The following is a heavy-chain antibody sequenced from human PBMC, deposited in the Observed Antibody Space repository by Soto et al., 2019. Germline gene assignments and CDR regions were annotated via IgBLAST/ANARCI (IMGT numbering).Heavy chain of an antibody. J-gene: IGHJ6*02. Sequence: QVQLVQSGAEVKKPGSSVKVSCKASGGTFSSYAISWVQQAPGQGLEWMGGIIPIFGTANYAQKFQGRVTITADESTSTAYMELSSLRSEDTAVYYCARDSQAGWNYVDAAMDVWGQGTTVTVSS. CDR1: GGTFSSYA. D-gene: IGHD1-7*01. CDR3: ARDSQAGWNYVDAAMDV. V-gene: IGHV1-69*01. CDR2: IIPIFGTA.